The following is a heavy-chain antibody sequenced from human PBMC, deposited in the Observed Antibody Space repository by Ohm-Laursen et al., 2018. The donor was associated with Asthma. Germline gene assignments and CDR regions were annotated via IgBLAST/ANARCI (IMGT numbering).Heavy chain of an antibody. Sequence: GASVKVSCKASGYTFTSYAMHWVRQAPGQRLEWMGWINAGNGNTKYSQKFQGRVTITRDTSASTAYMELSSLRPEDTAVYYCARDFYTSSPHPQSFGLWGQGTLVSVSS. D-gene: IGHD6-6*01. CDR1: GYTFTSYA. V-gene: IGHV1-3*01. J-gene: IGHJ4*02. CDR3: ARDFYTSSPHPQSFGL. CDR2: INAGNGNT.